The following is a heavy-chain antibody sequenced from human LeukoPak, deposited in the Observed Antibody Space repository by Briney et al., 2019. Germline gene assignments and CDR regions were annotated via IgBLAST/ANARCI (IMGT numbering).Heavy chain of an antibody. V-gene: IGHV3-23*01. CDR3: AKLLRVVVPAAADFDY. J-gene: IGHJ4*02. CDR1: GFTFSGYG. CDR2: ISGSGGST. D-gene: IGHD2-2*01. Sequence: GGSLRLSCAASGFTFSGYGMSWVRQAPGKGLEWVSAISGSGGSTYYADSVKGRFTISRDNSKNTLYLQMNSLRAEDTAVYYCAKLLRVVVPAAADFDYWGQGTLVTVSS.